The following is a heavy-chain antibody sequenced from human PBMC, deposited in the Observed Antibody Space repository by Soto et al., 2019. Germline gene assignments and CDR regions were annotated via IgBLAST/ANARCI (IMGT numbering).Heavy chain of an antibody. CDR3: ARVPTIFGVEIYYYFGMDV. J-gene: IGHJ6*02. D-gene: IGHD3-3*01. Sequence: SETLSLTCTVSGGSISSYYWSWIRQPPGKGLEWIGYIYYSGSTNYNPSLKSRVTISVDTPKNQFSLKLSSVTAADTAVYYCARVPTIFGVEIYYYFGMDVWGQGTTVTVSS. V-gene: IGHV4-59*08. CDR1: GGSISSYY. CDR2: IYYSGST.